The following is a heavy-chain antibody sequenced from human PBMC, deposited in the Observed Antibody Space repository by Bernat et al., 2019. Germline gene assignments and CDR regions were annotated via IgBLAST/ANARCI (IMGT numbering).Heavy chain of an antibody. V-gene: IGHV3-33*01. D-gene: IGHD3-3*01. J-gene: IGHJ4*02. CDR2: IWYDGSNK. CDR3: ARAGYDFWSGYYTHIAYFDY. CDR1: GFTFSSYG. Sequence: QVQLVESGGGVVQPGRSLRLSCAASGFTFSSYGMHWVRQAPGKGLEWVAVIWYDGSNKYYADYVKGRFTISRDNSKNTLYLQMNSLRAEDTAVYYCARAGYDFWSGYYTHIAYFDYWGQGTLVTVSS.